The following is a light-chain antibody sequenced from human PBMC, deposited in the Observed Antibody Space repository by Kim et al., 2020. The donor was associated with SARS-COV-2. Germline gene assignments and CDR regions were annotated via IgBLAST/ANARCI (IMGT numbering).Light chain of an antibody. CDR3: NSRDSSGNHWV. J-gene: IGLJ3*02. CDR2: GKN. V-gene: IGLV3-19*01. CDR1: SLRSYY. Sequence: LGQTDRITCQGDSLRSYYASWYQQKPGQAPVLVIYGKNNRPSGIPDRFSGSSSGNTASLTITGAQAEDEADYYCNSRDSSGNHWVFGGGTQLTVL.